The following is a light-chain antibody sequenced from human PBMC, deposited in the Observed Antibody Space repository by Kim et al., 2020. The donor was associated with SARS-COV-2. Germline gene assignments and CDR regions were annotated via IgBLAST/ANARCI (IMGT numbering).Light chain of an antibody. CDR3: KQYGNSPLT. CDR1: QRDIQSN. Sequence: GEKANIAWKRRQRDIQSNLGGYRKKPGQAPRPLIYEASSREKGIPDGLSGRGSGKDFSFTIRRLEPEDFAVYYCKQYGNSPLTFGQGTKLEI. CDR2: EAS. J-gene: IGKJ2*01. V-gene: IGKV3-20*01.